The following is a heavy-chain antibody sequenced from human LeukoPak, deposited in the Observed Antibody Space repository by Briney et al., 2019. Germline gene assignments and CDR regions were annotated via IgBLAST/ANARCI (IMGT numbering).Heavy chain of an antibody. CDR2: MNPNSGNT. Sequence: ASVKVSCKASGYTFTSYDINWVRQATGQGLKWMGWMNPNSGNTGYAQKFQGRVTMTRNTSISTAYMELSSLRSEDTAVYYCARGIAVATPLGMDVWGQGTTVTVSS. D-gene: IGHD6-19*01. CDR1: GYTFTSYD. J-gene: IGHJ6*02. V-gene: IGHV1-8*01. CDR3: ARGIAVATPLGMDV.